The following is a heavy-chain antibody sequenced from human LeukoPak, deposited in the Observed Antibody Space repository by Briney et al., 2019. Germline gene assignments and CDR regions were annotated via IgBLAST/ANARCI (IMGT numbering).Heavy chain of an antibody. CDR2: IYYSGST. Sequence: SETLSLTCTVSGGSISSYYWSWIRQPPGKGLEWIGYIYYSGSTNYNPSLKSRVTISVDTSKNQFSLKLSSVTAADTAVYYCARVVGDCSSTSCSDDYYYGMDVWGQGTTVTVSS. CDR1: GGSISSYY. CDR3: ARVVGDCSSTSCSDDYYYGMDV. V-gene: IGHV4-59*01. D-gene: IGHD2-2*01. J-gene: IGHJ6*02.